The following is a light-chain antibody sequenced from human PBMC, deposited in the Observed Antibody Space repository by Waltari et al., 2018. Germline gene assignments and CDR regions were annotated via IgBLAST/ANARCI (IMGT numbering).Light chain of an antibody. Sequence: WFQQKPGQSPVLMVIKDSERPSRIPWRFSGSSSGATVTLTIPGAQVEDEADYYCYSSTDNSGIFGGGTTLTVL. J-gene: IGLJ2*01. CDR3: YSSTDNSGI. V-gene: IGLV3-27*01. CDR2: KDS.